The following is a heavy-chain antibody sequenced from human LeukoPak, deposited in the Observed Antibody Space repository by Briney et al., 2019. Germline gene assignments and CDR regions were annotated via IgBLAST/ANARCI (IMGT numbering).Heavy chain of an antibody. V-gene: IGHV4-31*03. J-gene: IGHJ4*02. D-gene: IGHD3-22*01. CDR1: GGSIRSSYYY. Sequence: SSETLSLTCTVSGGSIRSSYYYWGWIRQPPGKGLEWIGYIYYSGSTNYNPSLKSRVTISVDTSKNQFSLKLSSVTAADTAVYYCARDRASGSSGYFDYWGQGTLVTVSS. CDR3: ARDRASGSSGYFDY. CDR2: IYYSGST.